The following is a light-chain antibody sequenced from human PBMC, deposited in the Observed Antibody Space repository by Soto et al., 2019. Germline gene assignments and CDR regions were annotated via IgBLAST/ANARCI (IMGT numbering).Light chain of an antibody. V-gene: IGKV1-5*03. Sequence: DIQMTQSPSTLSASVGDRVTITCRASQSINNRLAWYQQKPGKAPNLLIYKASTLESGVPSRFSGSGSGTEFTLTISSLQPDDFATYYCQQYDSDYTFGQGTKLEIK. CDR1: QSINNR. J-gene: IGKJ2*01. CDR2: KAS. CDR3: QQYDSDYT.